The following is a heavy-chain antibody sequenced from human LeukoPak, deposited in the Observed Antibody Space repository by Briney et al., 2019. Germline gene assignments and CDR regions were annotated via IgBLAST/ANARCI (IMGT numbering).Heavy chain of an antibody. V-gene: IGHV3-74*01. Sequence: GGSLRLSCAASGFTFSSYWMHWVRQAPGKGLVWVSRINSDGSSTSYADSVKGRFTISRDNAKNTLYLQMSSLRAEDTAVYYCASYHDSSGYLFDYWGQGTLVTVSS. CDR2: INSDGSST. CDR1: GFTFSSYW. J-gene: IGHJ4*02. D-gene: IGHD3-22*01. CDR3: ASYHDSSGYLFDY.